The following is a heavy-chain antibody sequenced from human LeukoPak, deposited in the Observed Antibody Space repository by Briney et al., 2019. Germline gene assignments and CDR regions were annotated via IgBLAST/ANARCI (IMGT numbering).Heavy chain of an antibody. CDR3: ARAKVRGVIIKSFDY. V-gene: IGHV3-23*01. CDR1: GFTFSSYA. CDR2: ISGSGGST. J-gene: IGHJ4*02. Sequence: GRSLRLSCAASGFTFSSYAMSWVRQAPGKGLEWVSAISGSGGSTYYADSVKGRFTISRDNSKNTLYLQMNSLRAEDTAVYYCARAKVRGVIIKSFDYWGQGTLVTVSS. D-gene: IGHD3-10*01.